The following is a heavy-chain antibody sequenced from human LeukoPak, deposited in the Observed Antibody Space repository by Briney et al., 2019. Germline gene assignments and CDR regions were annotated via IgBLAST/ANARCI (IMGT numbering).Heavy chain of an antibody. Sequence: PGGSLRLSCAASGFTFSSYAMHGVRQTPGKGLEHVSAISYNGGSTYYADSVKGRFTIYRDNYKKTLYLQMGSLRTGDMAIYYCARRPYSETFYVDYWCQGTPVTVAS. V-gene: IGHV3-64*02. CDR3: ARRPYSETFYVDY. D-gene: IGHD1-26*01. J-gene: IGHJ4*02. CDR2: ISYNGGST. CDR1: GFTFSSYA.